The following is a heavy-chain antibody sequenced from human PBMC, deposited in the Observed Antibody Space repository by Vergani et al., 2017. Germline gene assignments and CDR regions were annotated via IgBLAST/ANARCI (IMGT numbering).Heavy chain of an antibody. J-gene: IGHJ3*02. CDR3: AKVRVSYAQMGAFDI. CDR1: GFTFSSYG. V-gene: IGHV3-33*06. Sequence: QVQLVESGGGVVQPGRSLRLSCAASGFTFSSYGMHWVRQAPGKGLEWVAVIWYDGSNKYYADSVKGRFTISRDNSKNTLYLQMNSLRAEDTAVYYCAKVRVSYAQMGAFDIWGQGTMVTVSS. D-gene: IGHD1-26*01. CDR2: IWYDGSNK.